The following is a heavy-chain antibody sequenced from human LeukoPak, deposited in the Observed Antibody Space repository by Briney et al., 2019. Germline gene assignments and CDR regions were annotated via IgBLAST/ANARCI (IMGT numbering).Heavy chain of an antibody. Sequence: PGGSLSLSCAASGSTFSSYTMSWVRPAPGKGLEWVSTITTSDGNTYYTDSVKGRYTVSGDNSKNTLFLQMDSLRAEDTAVYYCAKDGGLWVSAHWGDSWGRGTLVTVSS. D-gene: IGHD7-27*01. V-gene: IGHV3-23*01. CDR1: GSTFSSYT. CDR3: AKDGGLWVSAHWGDS. J-gene: IGHJ4*02. CDR2: ITTSDGNT.